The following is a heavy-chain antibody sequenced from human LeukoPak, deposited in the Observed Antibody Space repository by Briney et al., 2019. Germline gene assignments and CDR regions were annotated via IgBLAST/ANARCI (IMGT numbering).Heavy chain of an antibody. J-gene: IGHJ4*02. CDR1: GGSISSSSYY. Sequence: PSETLSLTCTVSGGSISSSSYYWGWIRQPPGKGLEWIGSSYYSGTTYYNPPLKSRVTISVDTSKNQFSLKLSSVTAADTAVYYCARHQYYYDSSGYNSDPDYWGQGTLVTVSS. V-gene: IGHV4-39*01. D-gene: IGHD3-22*01. CDR2: SYYSGTT. CDR3: ARHQYYYDSSGYNSDPDY.